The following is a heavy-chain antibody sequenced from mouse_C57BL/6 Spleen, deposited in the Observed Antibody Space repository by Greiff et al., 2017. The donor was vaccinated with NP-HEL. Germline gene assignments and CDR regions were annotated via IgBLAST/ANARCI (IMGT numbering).Heavy chain of an antibody. CDR1: GFTFSNYW. Sequence: EVKLMESGGGLVQPGGSMKLSCVASGFTFSNYWMNWVRQSPEKGLEWVAQIRLKSDNYATHYAESVKGRFTISRDDSKSSVYLQMNNLRAEDTGIYYCTGVRPSDWYFDVWGTGTTVTVSS. D-gene: IGHD2-14*01. CDR3: TGVRPSDWYFDV. CDR2: IRLKSDNYAT. V-gene: IGHV6-3*01. J-gene: IGHJ1*03.